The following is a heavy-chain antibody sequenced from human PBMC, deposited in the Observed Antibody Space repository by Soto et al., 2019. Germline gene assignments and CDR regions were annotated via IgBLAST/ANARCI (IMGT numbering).Heavy chain of an antibody. CDR2: SYTSGST. CDR1: GGSISSFY. Sequence: QVQLQESGPGLVNPSETLSLTCTVSGGSISSFYWSWIRQPPGKGLDWIAYSYTSGSTNYNPSLKSRVTISVDTSKNQFSLKLSSVTAADTAVYYCARAGPVPAANIDYWGQGTLVTVSS. D-gene: IGHD2-2*01. CDR3: ARAGPVPAANIDY. J-gene: IGHJ4*02. V-gene: IGHV4-59*01.